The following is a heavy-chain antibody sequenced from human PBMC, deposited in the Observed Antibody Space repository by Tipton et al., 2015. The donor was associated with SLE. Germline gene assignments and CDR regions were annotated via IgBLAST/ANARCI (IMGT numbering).Heavy chain of an antibody. CDR2: IYYSGTT. CDR1: GGSITSSSSH. Sequence: TLSLTCTVSGGSITSSSSHWGWIRQAPGKGPEWIGNIYYSGTTYYNPSLKSRVTMSIDTSKNQVSLKVSSVTAADTAVYFCASSGNLFVDAPEYFQHWGQGTLVTVSS. J-gene: IGHJ1*01. CDR3: ASSGNLFVDAPEYFQH. D-gene: IGHD3-10*01. V-gene: IGHV4-39*07.